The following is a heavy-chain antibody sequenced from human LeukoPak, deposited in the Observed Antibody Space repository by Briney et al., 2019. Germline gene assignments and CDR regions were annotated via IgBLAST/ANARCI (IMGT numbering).Heavy chain of an antibody. CDR1: GFTFSSYA. CDR3: AEVATVTTFLYYFDY. Sequence: GGSLRLSCAASGFTFSSYAMSWVRQAPGKGLEWASTISGSGGSTYYADSVKGRFTISRDNSKNTLYLQMNSLRAEDTAVYYCAEVATVTTFLYYFDYWGQGVLVTVSS. CDR2: ISGSGGST. V-gene: IGHV3-23*01. D-gene: IGHD4-17*01. J-gene: IGHJ4*02.